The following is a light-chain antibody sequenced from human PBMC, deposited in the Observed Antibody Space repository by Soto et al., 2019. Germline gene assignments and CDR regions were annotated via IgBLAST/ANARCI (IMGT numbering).Light chain of an antibody. CDR1: NLGERY. CDR3: QAWDDTTGVV. CDR2: LDT. Sequence: SYELTQPPSVCVSPVQTASITCYGANLGERYACWYQQKPGQSPVLVIYLDTKRPSGIPERFSGSNSGNTATLTISGTQAVDEADYYCQAWDDTTGVVFGGGTKLTVL. J-gene: IGLJ2*01. V-gene: IGLV3-1*01.